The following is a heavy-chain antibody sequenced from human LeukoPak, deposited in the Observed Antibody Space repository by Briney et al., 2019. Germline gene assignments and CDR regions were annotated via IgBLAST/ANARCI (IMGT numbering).Heavy chain of an antibody. D-gene: IGHD2-21*02. Sequence: SVKVSCEASGGTFSSYAISWVRQAPGQGLEWMGGIIPIFGTANYAQTYQGRVTITADESTSTAYMELSSLRSEDTAVYYCARVTRGDLIFDYWGQGTLVTVSS. CDR3: ARVTRGDLIFDY. CDR2: IIPIFGTA. J-gene: IGHJ4*02. V-gene: IGHV1-69*13. CDR1: GGTFSSYA.